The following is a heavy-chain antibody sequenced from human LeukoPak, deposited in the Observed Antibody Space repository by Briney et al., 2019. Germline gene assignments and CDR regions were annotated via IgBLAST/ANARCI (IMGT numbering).Heavy chain of an antibody. Sequence: GGSLRLSCAASGFTFGDYWVTWVRQAPGKGLEWVTNINQDGGEIYYVDSVKGRFTISRDNAKNSLYLQMNSLRAEGTAVYYCARDYRGILDYWGQGTLVTVSS. D-gene: IGHD1-26*01. V-gene: IGHV3-7*01. CDR1: GFTFGDYW. CDR3: ARDYRGILDY. CDR2: INQDGGEI. J-gene: IGHJ4*02.